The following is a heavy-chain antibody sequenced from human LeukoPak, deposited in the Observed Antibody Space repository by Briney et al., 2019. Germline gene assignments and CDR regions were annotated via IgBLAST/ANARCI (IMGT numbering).Heavy chain of an antibody. J-gene: IGHJ6*02. CDR1: GFTFSSYS. CDR3: ARMITIFGVVNYYYYGMDV. Sequence: PGGSLRLSCAASGFTFSSYSMNWVRQAPGKGLEWVSYISSSSSTIYYADSVKGRFTISRDNAKNSLYLQMNSLRAEDTAVYYCARMITIFGVVNYYYYGMDVWGQGTTVTVSS. D-gene: IGHD3-3*01. CDR2: ISSSSSTI. V-gene: IGHV3-48*01.